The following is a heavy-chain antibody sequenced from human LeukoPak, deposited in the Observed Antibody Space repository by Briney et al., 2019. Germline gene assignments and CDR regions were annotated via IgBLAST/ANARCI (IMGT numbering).Heavy chain of an antibody. CDR3: ASAHCSSTSCHQNFDS. CDR1: GGSISSSSYY. D-gene: IGHD2-2*01. V-gene: IGHV4-39*07. Sequence: SETLSLTCTVSGGSISSSSYYWGWIRQPPGKGLEWIGSIYHSGRTDYNPSPKSRVTISVDTSKNQFSLKLSSVTATDTAMYYCASAHCSSTSCHQNFDSWGQGTLVTVSS. CDR2: IYHSGRT. J-gene: IGHJ4*02.